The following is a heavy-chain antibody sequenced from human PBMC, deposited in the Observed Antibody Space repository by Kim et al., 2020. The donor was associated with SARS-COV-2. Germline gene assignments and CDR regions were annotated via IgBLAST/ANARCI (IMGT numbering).Heavy chain of an antibody. D-gene: IGHD3-10*01. V-gene: IGHV3-53*01. CDR2: IYSGGST. CDR1: GFTVSSNY. J-gene: IGHJ4*02. Sequence: GGSLRLSCAASGFTVSSNYMSWVRQAPGKGLEWVSVIYSGGSTYYADSVKGRFTISRDNSKNTLYLQMNSLRAEDTAVYYCARVRRVLLWFGEPSYFDYWGQGTLVTVSS. CDR3: ARVRRVLLWFGEPSYFDY.